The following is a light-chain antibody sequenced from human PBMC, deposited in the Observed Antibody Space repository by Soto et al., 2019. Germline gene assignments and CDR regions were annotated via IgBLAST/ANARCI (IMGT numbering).Light chain of an antibody. Sequence: EIVLTQSPGTLSLSPGERATLSCRASQSVSSSYLAWYQQKPGQAPRLLIYGASSRATGIPDRFSGSGSGTDFTHTISRLDPEDFAVYYCQQDGSSPPFTFGPGTKVYIK. CDR3: QQDGSSPPFT. J-gene: IGKJ3*01. V-gene: IGKV3-20*01. CDR1: QSVSSSY. CDR2: GAS.